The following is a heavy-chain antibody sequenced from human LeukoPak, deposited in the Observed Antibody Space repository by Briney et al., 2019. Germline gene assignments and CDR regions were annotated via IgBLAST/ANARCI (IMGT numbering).Heavy chain of an antibody. V-gene: IGHV1-69*13. CDR2: IIPIFCTA. CDR1: GYIFINHY. Sequence: SVKVSCRASGYIFINHYIHWVRQAPGQGFELMGGIIPIFCTANYAQKFQGRVTITADESTSTAYMELSSLRSEDTAVYYCAGDNGQIVDWGQGTLVTVSS. CDR3: AGDNGQIVD. J-gene: IGHJ4*02. D-gene: IGHD3-22*01.